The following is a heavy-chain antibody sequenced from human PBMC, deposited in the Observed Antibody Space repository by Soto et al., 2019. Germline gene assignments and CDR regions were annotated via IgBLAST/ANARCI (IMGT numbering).Heavy chain of an antibody. CDR1: GGSFSGYY. J-gene: IGHJ5*02. CDR2: INHSGST. V-gene: IGHV4-34*01. D-gene: IGHD4-17*01. CDR3: ARAHDYGGNSGWFDP. Sequence: QVQLQQWGAGLLKPSETLSLTCAVYGGSFSGYYWIWIRQPPGKGLEWIGEINHSGSTNYNPSLKSRVTISVDTSKNQFSLKLSSATAADTAVYYCARAHDYGGNSGWFDPWGQGTLVTVSS.